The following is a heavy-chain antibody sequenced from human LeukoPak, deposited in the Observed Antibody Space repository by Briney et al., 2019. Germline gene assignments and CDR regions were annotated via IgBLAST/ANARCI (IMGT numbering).Heavy chain of an antibody. D-gene: IGHD3-22*01. J-gene: IGHJ3*02. CDR1: GSTFSSYG. V-gene: IGHV3-33*06. Sequence: GGSLRLSCAASGSTFSSYGMHWVRQAPGKGLEWVAVIWYDGSNKYYADSVKGRFTISRDNSKNTLYLQMNSLRAEDTAVYYCAKGAPTYYYDSSGYYGAFDIWGQGTMVTVSS. CDR2: IWYDGSNK. CDR3: AKGAPTYYYDSSGYYGAFDI.